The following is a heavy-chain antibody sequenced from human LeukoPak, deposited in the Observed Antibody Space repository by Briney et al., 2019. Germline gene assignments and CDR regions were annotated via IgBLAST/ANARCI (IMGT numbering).Heavy chain of an antibody. V-gene: IGHV3-20*01. CDR3: ARDRCSSTSCYNTPNWFDP. D-gene: IGHD2-2*02. Sequence: PGGSLRLSCAASGFTFSSYAMSWVRQAPGKGLEWVSGINWNGGSRGYADSVKGRFTISRDNAKNSVYLQMNSLRSEDTAFYHCARDRCSSTSCYNTPNWFDPWGQGTLVTVSS. CDR1: GFTFSSYA. J-gene: IGHJ5*02. CDR2: INWNGGSR.